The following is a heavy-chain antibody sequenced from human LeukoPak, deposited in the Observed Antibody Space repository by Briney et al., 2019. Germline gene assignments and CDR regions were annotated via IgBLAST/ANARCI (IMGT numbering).Heavy chain of an antibody. CDR2: IYYSGST. D-gene: IGHD4-17*01. V-gene: IGHV4-59*08. CDR1: GGSISSYY. CDR3: ARRRYYGDYVGGFDY. J-gene: IGHJ4*02. Sequence: PSETLSLTCTVSGGSISSYYWSWIRQPPGKGLEWIGHIYYSGSTNYNPSLKSRVTISVDTSKNQFSLKLSSVTAADTAVYYCARRRYYGDYVGGFDYWGQGTLVTVSS.